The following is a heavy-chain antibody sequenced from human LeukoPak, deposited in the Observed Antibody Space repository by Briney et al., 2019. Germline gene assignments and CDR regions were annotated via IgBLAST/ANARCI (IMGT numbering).Heavy chain of an antibody. Sequence: GVSLRLSCAASGFTFSNYAVSWVRQAPGKGLEWVSTISGSGGSTYYPDSVKGRFTISRDKSKNTVYLQMNSLRAEDAAVYYRARRGDYRNFDYWGQGTLVTVSS. CDR1: GFTFSNYA. CDR2: ISGSGGST. D-gene: IGHD4-17*01. V-gene: IGHV3-23*01. CDR3: ARRGDYRNFDY. J-gene: IGHJ4*02.